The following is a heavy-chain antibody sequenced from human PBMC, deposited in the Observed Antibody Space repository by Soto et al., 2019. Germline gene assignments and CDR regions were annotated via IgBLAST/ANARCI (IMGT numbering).Heavy chain of an antibody. CDR3: AREGGESSDGLYYFDS. J-gene: IGHJ4*02. D-gene: IGHD3-16*01. V-gene: IGHV4-30-4*01. CDR1: GGSTSSDNY. Sequence: SETLSLTCTVSGGSTSSDNYWSWIRQPPGKGLEWIGHIYYSGNTDYNPSLKSRLAISIDTSKNQFSLKLSSVTAADMAVYFCAREGGESSDGLYYFDSWGQGSLVTVSS. CDR2: IYYSGNT.